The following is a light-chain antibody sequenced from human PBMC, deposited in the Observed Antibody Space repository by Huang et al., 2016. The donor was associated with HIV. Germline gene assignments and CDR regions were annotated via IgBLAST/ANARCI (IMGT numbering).Light chain of an antibody. V-gene: IGKV2-28*01. CDR1: QSLLHSNGFHY. CDR2: LAS. CDR3: MQSLQTPIT. J-gene: IGKJ5*01. Sequence: EIVMTQSPLSLVVTPGEPSSISCRSSQSLLHSNGFHYFDWYLQKPGQSPQLLIYLASNRDSGVPDRFSGSGSGTDFTLKISRVEAEYVGVFYCMQSLQTPITFGQGTRLEIK.